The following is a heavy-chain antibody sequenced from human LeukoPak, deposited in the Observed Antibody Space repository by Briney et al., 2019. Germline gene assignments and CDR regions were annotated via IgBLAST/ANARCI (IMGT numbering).Heavy chain of an antibody. D-gene: IGHD1-1*01. V-gene: IGHV3-7*05. CDR3: ARSPVLDRNDWSFAD. J-gene: IGHJ4*02. CDR2: INQDGSER. CDR1: GFTLSSYW. Sequence: GGSLRLSCAASGFTLSSYWINWVRQAPGKGLEWVANINQDGSERHYVDSVKGRFTISRDNAKNTVYLQMNSLRAEDTAVYFCARSPVLDRNDWSFADWGQGTLVTVSS.